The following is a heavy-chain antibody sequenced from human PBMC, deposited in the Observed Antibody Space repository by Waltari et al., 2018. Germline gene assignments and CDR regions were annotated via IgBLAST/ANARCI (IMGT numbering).Heavy chain of an antibody. CDR3: AGDPPNRGWRLHV. V-gene: IGHV3-33*01. Sequence: QVQLVESGGGVVQPGRSLTLSCAASGSTYRTYAMHWVRQAPGKGLGWVAFIWEDGRNPYYADSVRGRFTISRDNSKNTLYLQMNNRRAEDTAVYYCAGDPPNRGWRLHVWGQGTTVTVSS. CDR1: GSTYRTYA. D-gene: IGHD2-21*01. J-gene: IGHJ6*02. CDR2: IWEDGRNP.